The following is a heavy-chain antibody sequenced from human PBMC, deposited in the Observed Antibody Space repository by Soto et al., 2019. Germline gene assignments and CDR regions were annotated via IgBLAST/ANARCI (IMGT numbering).Heavy chain of an antibody. D-gene: IGHD6-13*01. J-gene: IGHJ4*02. Sequence: QLQLQESGPGLVKPSETLSLTCTVSGGSISSSSYYWGWIRQPPGKGLEWIGSIYYSGNAYYNPSHKRRITVSEDMSKIRFSLKGTSVTATDTAVYSCARHKDTSSRYLLPDYWGQGTLVTVSS. CDR1: GGSISSSSYY. V-gene: IGHV4-39*01. CDR3: ARHKDTSSRYLLPDY. CDR2: IYYSGNA.